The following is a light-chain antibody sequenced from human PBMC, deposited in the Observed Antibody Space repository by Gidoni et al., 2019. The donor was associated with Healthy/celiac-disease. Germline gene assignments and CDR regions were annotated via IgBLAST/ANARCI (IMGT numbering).Light chain of an antibody. J-gene: IGLJ2*01. V-gene: IGLV2-23*02. CDR2: EVS. CDR1: SSDVGSYNL. CDR3: CSYAGSRV. Sequence: QSALSQPSSVSAPPGQSITISCTGTSSDVGSYNLVSWYQQHPGKAPKLMIDEVSKRPSGVSNRFSGSKSGNTASLTISGLQAEDEADYYCCSYAGSRVFGGGTKLTVL.